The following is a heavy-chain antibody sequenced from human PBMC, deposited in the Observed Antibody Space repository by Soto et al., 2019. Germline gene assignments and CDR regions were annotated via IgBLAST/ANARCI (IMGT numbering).Heavy chain of an antibody. CDR1: SLTSTGVG. Sequence: SLTSTGVGVGWFRQPPGKALEWLGLTYWNDDDRYRSSLRSRLTITKDTSKNQVVLTMTNMDPEDTATYYCAHRPGGSGWRYYFDYWGQGTLVTVSS. CDR2: TYWNDDD. V-gene: IGHV2-5*01. D-gene: IGHD6-19*01. CDR3: AHRPGGSGWRYYFDY. J-gene: IGHJ4*02.